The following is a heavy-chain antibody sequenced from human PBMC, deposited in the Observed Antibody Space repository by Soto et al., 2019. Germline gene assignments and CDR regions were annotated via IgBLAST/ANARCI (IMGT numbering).Heavy chain of an antibody. CDR2: IIPILGIA. J-gene: IGHJ6*02. V-gene: IGHV1-69*08. CDR3: ARDGRRGYGMDV. CDR1: GGTFSSYT. D-gene: IGHD3-10*01. Sequence: QVQLVQSGAEVKKPGSSVKVSCKASGGTFSSYTISWVRQAPGQGLEWMGRIIPILGIANYAQKFQGKVTITADKSTSTAYMELGSLRSEDTGVYYCARDGRRGYGMDVWGQGTTVTVSS.